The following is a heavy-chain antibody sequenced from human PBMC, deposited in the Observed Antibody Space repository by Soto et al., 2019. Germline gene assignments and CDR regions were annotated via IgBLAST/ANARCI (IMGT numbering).Heavy chain of an antibody. CDR2: INPGPNGA. D-gene: IGHD3-10*01. CDR3: ARASSRVFSSVLAN. Sequence: AALLNRSLKGFDDGLCMDLVHWWRKTTGEGLEWMGIINPGPNGASYSKEFQGRLTLTSDMPSRTVSMQLSNLKSDEAAVFYCARASSRVFSSVLANCGQGTLVTVPS. J-gene: IGHJ4*02. CDR1: DDGLCMDL. V-gene: IGHV1-46*01.